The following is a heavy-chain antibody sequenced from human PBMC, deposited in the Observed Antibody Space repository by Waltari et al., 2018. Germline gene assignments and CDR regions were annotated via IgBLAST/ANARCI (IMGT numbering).Heavy chain of an antibody. Sequence: QVRRQESGPGLVKPSETLSLVCTVYGYSISRCHYWGWIRPPPRKELEGLASIYHIRSNYFNQSRMTRVTMSLDTSKNKFSLKFSSVRAAVTAIYFWASDSGFDAYDSWGQGTLVTVSS. V-gene: IGHV4-38-2*02. J-gene: IGHJ5*01. CDR2: IYHIRSN. CDR1: GYSISRCHY. D-gene: IGHD1-26*01. CDR3: ASDSGFDAYDS.